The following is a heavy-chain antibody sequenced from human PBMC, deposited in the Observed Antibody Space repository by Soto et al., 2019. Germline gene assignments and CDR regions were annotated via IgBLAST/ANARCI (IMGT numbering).Heavy chain of an antibody. CDR1: GFTFPTYA. J-gene: IGHJ6*02. CDR3: ARVFVETSMNDGLDV. V-gene: IGHV3-30-3*01. CDR2: VSYDGNTP. D-gene: IGHD5-18*01. Sequence: SLRLSCPASGFTFPTYAIHWVRQAPGKVLDWVTVVSYDGNTPYYADSVTGRFTLSRDNSQNTLYLQMSSLSADDTAVYYCARVFVETSMNDGLDVWGQGTAVTVSS.